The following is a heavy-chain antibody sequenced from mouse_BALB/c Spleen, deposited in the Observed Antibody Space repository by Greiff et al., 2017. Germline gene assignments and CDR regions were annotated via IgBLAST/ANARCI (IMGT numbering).Heavy chain of an antibody. J-gene: IGHJ4*01. CDR1: GYTFTSYV. D-gene: IGHD2-1*01. V-gene: IGHV1-14*01. CDR2: INPYNDGT. CDR3: ARPLLGDAMDY. Sequence: EVKLVESGPELVKPGASVKMSCKASGYTFTSYVMHWVKQKPGQGLEWIGYINPYNDGTKYNEKFKGKATLTSDKSSSTAYMELSSLTSEDSAVYYCARPLLGDAMDYWGQGTSVTVSS.